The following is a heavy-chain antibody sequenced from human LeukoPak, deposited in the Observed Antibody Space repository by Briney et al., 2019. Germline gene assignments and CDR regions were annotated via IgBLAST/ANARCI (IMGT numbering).Heavy chain of an antibody. J-gene: IGHJ3*01. CDR2: INYGGST. D-gene: IGHD6-19*01. CDR3: ARGFPPGSGSRGSHAFDV. CDR1: EMSFSAYY. Sequence: SETLSLTCAVSEMSFSAYYWNWIRQSPGKGLGWSGEINYGGSTKYTPSLEGRGTILIDTSKNQFSLKLTSVTAADTAVYYCARGFPPGSGSRGSHAFDVWGQGTMVTVSS. V-gene: IGHV4-34*01.